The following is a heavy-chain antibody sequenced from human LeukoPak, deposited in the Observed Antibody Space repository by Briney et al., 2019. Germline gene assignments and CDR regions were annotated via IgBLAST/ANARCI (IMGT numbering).Heavy chain of an antibody. V-gene: IGHV1-18*01. D-gene: IGHD6-13*01. CDR2: ISAYNGNT. J-gene: IGHJ6*03. CDR1: GYTFTSHG. Sequence: ASVKVSCKASGYTFTSHGISWVRQAPGQGLEWMGWISAYNGNTNYAQKLQGRVTMTTDTSTSTAYMELRSLRSDDTAVYYCARNTYSSSWYGAYYYYYMDVWGKGTTVTVSS. CDR3: ARNTYSSSWYGAYYYYYMDV.